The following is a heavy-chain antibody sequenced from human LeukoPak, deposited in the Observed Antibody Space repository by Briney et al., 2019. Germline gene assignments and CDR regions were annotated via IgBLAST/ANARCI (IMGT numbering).Heavy chain of an antibody. D-gene: IGHD3-10*01. CDR2: TIPIFGTA. Sequence: SSVKVSCKASGGTLSSYPISGVRPPTGQGLEWMGRTIPIFGTANDAQKFQGRVTITTDESTSTAYMELSSLRSEDTAVYYCARAHTPLTMVRGVIVWFDPWGQGTLVTVSS. CDR1: GGTLSSYP. CDR3: ARAHTPLTMVRGVIVWFDP. V-gene: IGHV1-69*05. J-gene: IGHJ5*02.